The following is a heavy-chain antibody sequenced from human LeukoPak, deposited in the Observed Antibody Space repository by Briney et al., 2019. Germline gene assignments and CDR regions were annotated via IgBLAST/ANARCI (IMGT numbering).Heavy chain of an antibody. Sequence: PSETLSLTCTVSGGSISSSSYYWAWIRQPPGKGLEWVGSVYYSGITYYNPSLKSRVTISVDTSENQFSLRLSSVTAADTAVYYRARRHGGDYVFDYWGQGTLVTVSS. V-gene: IGHV4-39*01. D-gene: IGHD3-16*01. CDR1: GGSISSSSYY. J-gene: IGHJ4*02. CDR2: VYYSGIT. CDR3: ARRHGGDYVFDY.